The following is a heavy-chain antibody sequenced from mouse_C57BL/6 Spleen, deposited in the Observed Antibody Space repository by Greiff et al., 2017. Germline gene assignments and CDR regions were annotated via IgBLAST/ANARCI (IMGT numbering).Heavy chain of an antibody. CDR1: GYTFTDYY. Sequence: EVQLQQSGPELVKPGASVKISCKASGYTFTDYYMNWVKQSHGKSLEWIGDINPNNGGTSYNQKFKGKATLTVDKSSSTAYMEFRSLTSEDSAVYYCARNYDGYYYFDYWGQGTTLTVSS. CDR2: INPNNGGT. V-gene: IGHV1-26*01. J-gene: IGHJ2*01. D-gene: IGHD2-3*01. CDR3: ARNYDGYYYFDY.